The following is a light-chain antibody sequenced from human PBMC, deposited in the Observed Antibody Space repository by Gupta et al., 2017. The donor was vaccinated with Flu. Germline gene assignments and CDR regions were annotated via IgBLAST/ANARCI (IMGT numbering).Light chain of an antibody. CDR1: SNDVGGSNR. CDR2: DVT. J-gene: IGLJ1*01. Sequence: QSAPTQPRSVSGSPGQSVTITCTGSSNDVGGSNRVSWYQQRPGKAPKLILYDVTERPSGVPDRFSGSKSGTTASLTISGLQADDEADYYCASQEDRVTWVFGTGTTVTVL. CDR3: ASQEDRVTWV. V-gene: IGLV2-11*01.